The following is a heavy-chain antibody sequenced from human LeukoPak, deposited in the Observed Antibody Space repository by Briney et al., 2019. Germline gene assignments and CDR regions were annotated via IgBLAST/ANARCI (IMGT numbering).Heavy chain of an antibody. CDR1: GYSFTTYW. CDR3: ARRGYGYYYWFDP. Sequence: GESLKISCKASGYSFTTYWIGWVRQMPGKSLEWMGIIYPGDSDIRYSPSFQGQVTISADKSINTAYLQWSSLKASDPAMYYCARRGYGYYYWFDPWGQGTLVTVSS. V-gene: IGHV5-51*03. CDR2: IYPGDSDI. D-gene: IGHD2/OR15-2a*01. J-gene: IGHJ5*02.